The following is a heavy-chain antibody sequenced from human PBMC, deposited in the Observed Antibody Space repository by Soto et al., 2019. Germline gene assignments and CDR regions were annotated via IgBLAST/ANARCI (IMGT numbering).Heavy chain of an antibody. CDR1: GASVSSTYW. J-gene: IGHJ4*02. CDR2: INHRGSA. V-gene: IGHV4-4*02. Sequence: PSETLSLTCAVSGASVSSTYWWSWVRQPPGKGREWIGEINHRGSANYNPSLKSRVTISVDISKSQFSLRLTSVTAADTAVYYCARYNAASGTYYFDFWGQGALVTVS. D-gene: IGHD6-13*01. CDR3: ARYNAASGTYYFDF.